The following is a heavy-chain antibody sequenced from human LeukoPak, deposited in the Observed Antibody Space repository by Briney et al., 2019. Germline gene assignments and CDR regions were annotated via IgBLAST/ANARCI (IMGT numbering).Heavy chain of an antibody. D-gene: IGHD3-10*01. CDR2: IDVSGDNT. J-gene: IGHJ4*02. Sequence: PGGSLRLSCAASGFSFSSYAMTWVRQAPGKGLEWVSTIDVSGDNTYYADSVKGRFTISRDNSKNPLYLQMNSLRAEDTAVYYCAKDQGWTDGSGDYWGRGTLVTVSS. V-gene: IGHV3-23*01. CDR1: GFSFSSYA. CDR3: AKDQGWTDGSGDY.